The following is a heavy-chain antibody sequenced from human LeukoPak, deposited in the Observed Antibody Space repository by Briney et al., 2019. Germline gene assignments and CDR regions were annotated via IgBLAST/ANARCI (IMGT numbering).Heavy chain of an antibody. J-gene: IGHJ4*02. V-gene: IGHV4-39*07. D-gene: IGHD1-26*01. CDR1: GGSICSGGYY. CDR2: IYYSGST. Sequence: SQTLSLTCTVSGGSICSGGYYWSWFRQPPGEGLEWIGSIYYSGSTYYNPSLKSRVTISVDTSKNQFSLKLSSVTAADTAVYYCARDTARAGSYSGWGQGTLVTVSS. CDR3: ARDTARAGSYSG.